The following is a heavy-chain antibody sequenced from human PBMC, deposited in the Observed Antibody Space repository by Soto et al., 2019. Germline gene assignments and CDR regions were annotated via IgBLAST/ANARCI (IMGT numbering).Heavy chain of an antibody. Sequence: QMQLVQSGPEVKKPGTSVKVSCKASGFTFTSSAVQWVRQARGQRLEWIGWIVVGSGNTNYAQKFQERVTITRDMSTSTAYMELSSLRSEDTAVYYCAAVYGGYMGKDYWGQGTLVTVSS. CDR1: GFTFTSSA. J-gene: IGHJ4*02. CDR2: IVVGSGNT. V-gene: IGHV1-58*01. D-gene: IGHD5-12*01. CDR3: AAVYGGYMGKDY.